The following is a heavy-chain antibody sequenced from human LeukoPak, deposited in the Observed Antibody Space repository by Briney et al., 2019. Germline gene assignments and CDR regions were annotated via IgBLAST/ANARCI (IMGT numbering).Heavy chain of an antibody. J-gene: IGHJ6*02. Sequence: SETLSLTYTVSGGSISSSFYYWVWIRQPPGKGLEWIGSFYYSGSTYFNPSLKSRVTISVNTPKKQYFLKLTSVTAADTAVYYCARHPGLGPPPSLNWYGMYGWGHGAPFTVSS. V-gene: IGHV4-39*01. CDR3: ARHPGLGPPPSLNWYGMYG. D-gene: IGHD3-16*01. CDR1: GGSISSSFYY. CDR2: FYYSGST.